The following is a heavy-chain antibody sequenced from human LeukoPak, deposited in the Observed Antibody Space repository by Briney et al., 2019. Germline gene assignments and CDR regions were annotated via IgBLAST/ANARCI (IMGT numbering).Heavy chain of an antibody. CDR1: GGSISSGSYY. J-gene: IGHJ3*02. CDR3: ARHAPYSSGLDAFDI. Sequence: SETLSLTCTVSGGSISSGSYYWSWIRQPAGKGLEWIGSIYYSGSTYYNPSLKSRVTISVDTSKNQFSLKLSSVTAADTAVYYCARHAPYSSGLDAFDIWGQGTMVTVSS. V-gene: IGHV4-39*01. CDR2: IYYSGST. D-gene: IGHD6-19*01.